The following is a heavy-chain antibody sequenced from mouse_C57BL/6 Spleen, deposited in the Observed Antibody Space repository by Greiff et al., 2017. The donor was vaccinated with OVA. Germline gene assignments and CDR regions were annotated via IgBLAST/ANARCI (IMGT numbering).Heavy chain of an antibody. J-gene: IGHJ1*03. Sequence: EVMLVESGGGLVQPKGSLKLSCAASGFSFNTYAMNWVRQAPGKGLEWVARIRSKSNNYATYYADSVKDRFTISRDDSESMLYLQMNNLKTEETAMYDCVRHYSNYDWYFDVWGTGTTVTVSS. CDR1: GFSFNTYA. CDR3: VRHYSNYDWYFDV. D-gene: IGHD2-5*01. V-gene: IGHV10-1*01. CDR2: IRSKSNNYAT.